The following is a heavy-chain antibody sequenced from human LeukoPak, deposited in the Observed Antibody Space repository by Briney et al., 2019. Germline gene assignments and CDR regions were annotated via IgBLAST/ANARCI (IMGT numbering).Heavy chain of an antibody. CDR3: ARRATYWFDP. CDR1: GGSISSYY. CDR2: IYYSGSGST. J-gene: IGHJ5*02. Sequence: SETLSLTCTVSGGSISSYYWSWIRQPPGKGLEWIGHIYYSGSGSTNYDPSLRSRVTISIDTSKNQFSLILSPVTAADTAVYYCARRATYWFDPWGQGTLVTVSS. V-gene: IGHV4-59*08.